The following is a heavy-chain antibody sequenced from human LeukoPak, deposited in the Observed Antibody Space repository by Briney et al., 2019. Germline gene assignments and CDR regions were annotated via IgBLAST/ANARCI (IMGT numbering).Heavy chain of an antibody. J-gene: IGHJ4*02. CDR3: ARAHNWKYGTFDY. V-gene: IGHV3-33*05. D-gene: IGHD1-20*01. Sequence: GGSLRLSCAASGFLFRNYAMHWVRQAPGKGLEWVALISYDGSDKYYSDSVKGRFTISRDNSKNTLYVQMNSLRVEDTAVYYCARAHNWKYGTFDYWGQGTLVTVSS. CDR2: ISYDGSDK. CDR1: GFLFRNYA.